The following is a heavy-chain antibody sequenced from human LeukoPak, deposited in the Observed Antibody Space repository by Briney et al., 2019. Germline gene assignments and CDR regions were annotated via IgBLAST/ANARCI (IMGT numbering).Heavy chain of an antibody. J-gene: IGHJ5*02. CDR3: ASFCTNGVCYPQPS. V-gene: IGHV4-34*01. D-gene: IGHD2-8*01. CDR1: GGSFSGYY. Sequence: PSETLSLTCAVYGGSFSGYYWSWIRQPPGKGLEWIGEINHSGSTNYNPSLKSRVTISVDTSKNQFSLKLSSVTAADTVVYYCASFCTNGVCYPQPSWGQGTLVTVSS. CDR2: INHSGST.